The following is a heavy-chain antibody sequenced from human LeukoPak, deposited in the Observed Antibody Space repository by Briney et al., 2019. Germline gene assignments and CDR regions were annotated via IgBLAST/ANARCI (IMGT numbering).Heavy chain of an antibody. J-gene: IGHJ2*01. Sequence: NRGESLNISCKVSGYRFTRYWIGWVRQTPGRGLEWMGIIHPVDSDTTYRPSFEGHITMSAARSTSTAYLQWGSLEPSDTAVYYCASLGDGDYYDSKAFDLWGRGTLVIVSS. CDR2: IHPVDSDT. CDR3: ASLGDGDYYDSKAFDL. CDR1: GYRFTRYW. D-gene: IGHD3-22*01. V-gene: IGHV5-51*01.